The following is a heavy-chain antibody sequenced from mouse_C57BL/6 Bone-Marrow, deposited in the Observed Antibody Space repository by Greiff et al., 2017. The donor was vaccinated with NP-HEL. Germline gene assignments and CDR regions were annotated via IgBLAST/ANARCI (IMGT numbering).Heavy chain of an antibody. CDR3: ARRGNYAPYGYFDV. CDR1: GFTFSSYG. CDR2: ISSGGSYT. J-gene: IGHJ1*03. D-gene: IGHD2-1*01. V-gene: IGHV5-6*01. Sequence: EVQLVESGGDLVKPGGSLKLSCAASGFTFSSYGMSWVRQTPDKRLEWVATISSGGSYTYYPASVKGRCTISRDNAKNTLYLQMSSLKTEDTAMYDCARRGNYAPYGYFDVWGTGTTVTVSS.